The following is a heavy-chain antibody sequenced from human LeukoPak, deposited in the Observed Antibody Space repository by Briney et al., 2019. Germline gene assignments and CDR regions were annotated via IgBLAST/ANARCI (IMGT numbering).Heavy chain of an antibody. D-gene: IGHD3-16*01. CDR2: IRNDGSKK. Sequence: PGGSLRLSCVAAGFTFSDYGMHWVRQAPGKGLEWVAFIRNDGSKKYYVDSVKGRFTISRDDSKNTVYLQMYSLRPDDTAVYYCAKASGRSAYGLDYWGQGTPVTVFS. V-gene: IGHV3-30*02. CDR3: AKASGRSAYGLDY. CDR1: GFTFSDYG. J-gene: IGHJ4*02.